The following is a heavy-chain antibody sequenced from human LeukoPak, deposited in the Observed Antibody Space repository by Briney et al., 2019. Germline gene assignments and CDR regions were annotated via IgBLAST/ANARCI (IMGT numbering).Heavy chain of an antibody. V-gene: IGHV1-46*01. Sequence: GAAVKVSCKASGYTFTSYYMHWVRQAPGQGLEWMGIINPSGGSTSYAQKFQGRVTMTRATSTSTVYMEPSSLRSEDTAVYYCARADIPGIPWGQGTLVTVSS. J-gene: IGHJ4*02. CDR3: ARADIPGIP. D-gene: IGHD3-9*01. CDR1: GYTFTSYY. CDR2: INPSGGST.